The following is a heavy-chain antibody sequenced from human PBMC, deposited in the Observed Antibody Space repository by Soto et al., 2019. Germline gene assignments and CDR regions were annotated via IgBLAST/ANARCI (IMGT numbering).Heavy chain of an antibody. CDR1: GFTFSSYG. CDR2: IWYDGSNK. CDR3: ARGPGYFDY. Sequence: QVQLVESGGGVVQPGRSLRLSCAASGFTFSSYGMHWVRQAPGKGLEWVAVIWYDGSNKYYADSVKGRCTISRDNSKNTLYLQMNSLRAEDTAVYYCARGPGYFDYWGQGTLVTVSS. V-gene: IGHV3-33*01. J-gene: IGHJ4*02.